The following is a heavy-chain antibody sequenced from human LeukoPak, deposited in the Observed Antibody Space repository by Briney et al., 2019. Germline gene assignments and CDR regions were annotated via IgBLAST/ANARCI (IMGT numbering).Heavy chain of an antibody. J-gene: IGHJ4*02. CDR2: ISGSGGST. Sequence: GGSLRLSCAASGFTFSSYAMSWVRQAPGKGLEWVTGISGSGGSTYYADSVKGRFTISRGNSKNTLYVQLNSLRGEDTAVYYCARGGYNPPRLEYWGRGTLVTVSS. V-gene: IGHV3-23*01. CDR1: GFTFSSYA. CDR3: ARGGYNPPRLEY. D-gene: IGHD3-16*01.